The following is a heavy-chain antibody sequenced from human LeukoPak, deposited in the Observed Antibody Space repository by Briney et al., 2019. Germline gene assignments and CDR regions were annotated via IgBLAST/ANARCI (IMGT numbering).Heavy chain of an antibody. V-gene: IGHV3-21*01. D-gene: IGHD3-10*01. Sequence: GGSLRLSCAASGFTFSSYSMNWVRLAPGKGLEWVSSISSSSTYIYHADSVKGRFTISRDNAKDSLYLQMNSLRAEDTAVYYCANTYYYGSGSYRYYFEYWGQGTLVTVSS. J-gene: IGHJ4*02. CDR1: GFTFSSYS. CDR3: ANTYYYGSGSYRYYFEY. CDR2: ISSSSTYI.